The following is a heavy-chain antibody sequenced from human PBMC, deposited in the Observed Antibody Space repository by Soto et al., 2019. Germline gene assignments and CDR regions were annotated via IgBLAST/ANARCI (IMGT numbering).Heavy chain of an antibody. CDR3: ARAGDSSGYYYHFDY. Sequence: SETLSLTCTVSGGSISSGGYYWSWIRQHPGKGLEWIGYIYYSGSTYYNPSLKSRVTISVDTSKNQFSLKLSSVTAADTAVYYCARAGDSSGYYYHFDYWGQGTLVTVSS. CDR2: IYYSGST. D-gene: IGHD3-22*01. J-gene: IGHJ4*02. V-gene: IGHV4-31*03. CDR1: GGSISSGGYY.